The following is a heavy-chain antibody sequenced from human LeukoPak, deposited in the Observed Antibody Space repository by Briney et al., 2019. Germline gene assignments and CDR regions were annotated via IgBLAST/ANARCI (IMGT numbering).Heavy chain of an antibody. J-gene: IGHJ5*02. Sequence: ASVKVSCKASGGTFSSYAISWVRQAPGQGLEWMGGIIPIFGTANYAQKLQGRVTMTTDTSTSTAYMELRSLRSDDTAVYYCARGTIRPYYYDSSGYLYNWFDPWGQGTLVTVSS. D-gene: IGHD3-22*01. V-gene: IGHV1-69*05. CDR2: IIPIFGTA. CDR3: ARGTIRPYYYDSSGYLYNWFDP. CDR1: GGTFSSYA.